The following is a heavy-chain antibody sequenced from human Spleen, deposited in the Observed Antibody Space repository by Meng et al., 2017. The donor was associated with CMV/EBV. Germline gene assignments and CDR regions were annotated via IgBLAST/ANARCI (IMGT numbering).Heavy chain of an antibody. D-gene: IGHD2-2*02. V-gene: IGHV3-7*01. CDR3: AKDRGYCSSTSCYNVG. Sequence: GESLKISCVASGFTFSSYWMSWVRQAPGKGLEWVANIKQDGGETYYVDSVKGRFTISRDNAKNSLYLQMSSLRAEDTAVYYCAKDRGYCSSTSCYNVGWGQGTLVTVSS. CDR1: GFTFSSYW. J-gene: IGHJ4*02. CDR2: IKQDGGET.